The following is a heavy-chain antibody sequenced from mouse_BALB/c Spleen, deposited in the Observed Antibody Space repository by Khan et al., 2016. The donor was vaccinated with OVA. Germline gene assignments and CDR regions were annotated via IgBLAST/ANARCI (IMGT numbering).Heavy chain of an antibody. CDR1: GFSLTSYG. D-gene: IGHD2-5*01. CDR2: IWTGGST. CDR3: AKYYSNYGWDFDV. V-gene: IGHV2-9*02. Sequence: QVQLKESGPGLVAPSQSLYITCTVSGFSLTSYGVHWVRQPPGKGLEWLGVIWTGGSTNYNSALMSRLSISKDNYKSHVFLKMNSLQTHDTAMYYCAKYYSNYGWDFDVWGAGTTVTVSS. J-gene: IGHJ1*01.